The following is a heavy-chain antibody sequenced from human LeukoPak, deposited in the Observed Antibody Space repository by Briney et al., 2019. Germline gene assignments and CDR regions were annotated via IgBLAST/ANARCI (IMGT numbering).Heavy chain of an antibody. Sequence: ASVKVSCKASGGTFSSYAISWVRQAPGQGLEWMGIINPSGGSTSYAQKFQGRVTMTRDTSTSTVYMELSSLRSEDTAVYYCARGEEDFDYWAREPWSPSPQ. J-gene: IGHJ4*02. CDR3: ARGEEDFDY. V-gene: IGHV1-46*01. CDR2: INPSGGST. CDR1: GGTFSSYA.